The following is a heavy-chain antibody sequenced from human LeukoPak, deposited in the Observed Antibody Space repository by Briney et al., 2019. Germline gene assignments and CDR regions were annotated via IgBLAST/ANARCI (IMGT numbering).Heavy chain of an antibody. J-gene: IGHJ6*03. Sequence: SGTLSLTCAVSGGSISSNNWWSWVRQSPGKGLEWIGEIYHSGSTNYNPSLKSRVTISVDTSKNQFSLKLSSVTAADTAVYYCARHVIAAAGNYYYYMDVWGKGTTVTISS. CDR1: GGSISSNNW. CDR2: IYHSGST. CDR3: ARHVIAAAGNYYYYMDV. V-gene: IGHV4-4*02. D-gene: IGHD6-13*01.